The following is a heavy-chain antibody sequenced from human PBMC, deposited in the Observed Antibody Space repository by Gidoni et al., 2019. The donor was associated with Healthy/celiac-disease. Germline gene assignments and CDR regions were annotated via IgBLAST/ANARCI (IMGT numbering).Heavy chain of an antibody. CDR1: GFTFSSYS. Sequence: EVQLVESGGGLVQPGGSLRLSCAASGFTFSSYSRTWVRQAPGKGLEWVSYISSSSITIYYADSVKGRFTISRDNAKNSLYLQMNSLRDEDTAVYYCARAYSSSWYAAFDYWGQGTLVTVSS. CDR2: ISSSSITI. CDR3: ARAYSSSWYAAFDY. D-gene: IGHD6-13*01. J-gene: IGHJ4*02. V-gene: IGHV3-48*02.